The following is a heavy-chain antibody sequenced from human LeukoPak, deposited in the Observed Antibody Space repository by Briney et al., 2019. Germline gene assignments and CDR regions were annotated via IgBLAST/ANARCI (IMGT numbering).Heavy chain of an antibody. D-gene: IGHD3-22*01. V-gene: IGHV5-51*01. CDR1: GYSFSTYW. CDR2: IYPGDSDT. CDR3: ARRFYYDSSGYYYFDY. J-gene: IGHJ4*02. Sequence: GESLKISCKGSGYSFSTYWIGWVRQLPGKGLEWMGIIYPGDSDTRYSPSFQGQVTISADKSISTAYLQWSSLTASDTAMYYCARRFYYDSSGYYYFDYWGQGTLVTVSS.